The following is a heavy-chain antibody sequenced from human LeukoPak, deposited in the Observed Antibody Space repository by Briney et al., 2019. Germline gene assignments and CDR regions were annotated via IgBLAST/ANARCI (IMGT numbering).Heavy chain of an antibody. CDR3: AREGGAEDFDY. Sequence: GGSLRRACAASGFTFDDYGMNWVRQAPGKVLDWVSSISDNSRDMYYAYSVKGRFTISRDNAKNSLYLQMNSLRAEDTAVYYCAREGGAEDFDYWGQGTLVTVSS. D-gene: IGHD2-15*01. J-gene: IGHJ4*02. V-gene: IGHV3-21*01. CDR1: GFTFDDYG. CDR2: ISDNSRDM.